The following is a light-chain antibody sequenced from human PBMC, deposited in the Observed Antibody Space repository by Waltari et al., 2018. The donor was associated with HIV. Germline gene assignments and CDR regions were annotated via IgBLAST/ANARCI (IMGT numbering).Light chain of an antibody. J-gene: IGLJ1*01. CDR3: CSYAGSYTFV. CDR1: SSAVGGSHY. CDR2: DVS. V-gene: IGLV2-11*01. Sequence: QSALTQPRSVSGSPGQSVTISCTGTSSAVGGSHYVPWYQQHPGKAPKLMSYDVSKRPSGVPDRFSGSKSGNTASLTISGPQAEDEADYFCCSYAGSYTFVFGTGTKVTVI.